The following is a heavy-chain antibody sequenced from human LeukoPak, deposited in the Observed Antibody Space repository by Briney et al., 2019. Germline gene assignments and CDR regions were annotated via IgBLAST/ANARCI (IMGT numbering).Heavy chain of an antibody. J-gene: IGHJ4*02. V-gene: IGHV3-30-3*01. D-gene: IGHD3-10*01. CDR2: ISSNGSNK. CDR3: ARDLQLAPEF. Sequence: PGGSLRLSCAASGFTFCAYTIHWVRQAPGKGLEWVAVISSNGSNKFYADSVKGRFTISRDNSKNTLYLQMNSLRTEDTAVYYCARDLQLAPEFWGQGTLVTVSS. CDR1: GFTFCAYT.